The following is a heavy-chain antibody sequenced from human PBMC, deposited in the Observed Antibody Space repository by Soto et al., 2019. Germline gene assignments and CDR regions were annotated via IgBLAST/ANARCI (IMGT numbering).Heavy chain of an antibody. CDR3: ARDYDIWGEDWFDP. J-gene: IGHJ5*02. CDR1: GYTFTNFG. CDR2: ISADNDER. V-gene: IGHV1-18*01. Sequence: QVQLVQSGGEMKKPGASVKVSCKASGYTFTNFGISWVRQAPGQGPEWVGWISADNDERNYAQKFRGRVIMTTDTSTSTAYMELRTLTADETAVYYCARDYDIWGEDWFDPWGQGTLVTVSS. D-gene: IGHD3-9*01.